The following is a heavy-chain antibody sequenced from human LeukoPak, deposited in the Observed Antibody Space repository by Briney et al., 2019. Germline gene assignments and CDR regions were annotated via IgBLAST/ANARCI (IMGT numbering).Heavy chain of an antibody. J-gene: IGHJ4*02. CDR2: IESKTDGGTT. CDR3: TTAPLYPTVTTGS. Sequence: GGSLRLSCAASGFTFSNAWMSWVRQAPGKGLEWVGRIESKTDGGTTDYAAPVKGRFTISRDDSKNTLYLQMNSLKTEVTAVYYCTTAPLYPTVTTGSWGQGTLVTVSS. V-gene: IGHV3-15*04. CDR1: GFTFSNAW. D-gene: IGHD4-17*01.